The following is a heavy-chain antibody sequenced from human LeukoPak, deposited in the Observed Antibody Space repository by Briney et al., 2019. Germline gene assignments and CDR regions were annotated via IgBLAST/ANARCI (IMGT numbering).Heavy chain of an antibody. CDR1: GFTFSSYG. J-gene: IGHJ5*02. V-gene: IGHV3-30*18. D-gene: IGHD3-10*01. CDR3: AKGKYYASGRNWFDP. CDR2: ISYDGSNK. Sequence: PGGSLGLSCAASGFTFSSYGMHWVRQAPGKGLEWVAVISYDGSNKNYADSVKGRFTISRDNSKNTLFLHMNSLRAEDTAVFYCAKGKYYASGRNWFDPWGQGTQVTVSS.